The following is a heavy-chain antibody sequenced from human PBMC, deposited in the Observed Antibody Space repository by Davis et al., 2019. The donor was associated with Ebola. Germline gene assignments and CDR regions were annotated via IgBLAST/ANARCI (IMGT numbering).Heavy chain of an antibody. D-gene: IGHD5-18*01. CDR1: GYTFISNG. CDR2: INPSGGST. Sequence: ASVKVSCKASGYTFISNGISWVRQAPGQGLEWMGIINPSGGSTSYAQKFQGRVTMTRDTSTSTVYMELSSLRSEDTAVYYCARADTAMVTLSRVLDYWGQGTLVTVSS. CDR3: ARADTAMVTLSRVLDY. V-gene: IGHV1-46*01. J-gene: IGHJ4*02.